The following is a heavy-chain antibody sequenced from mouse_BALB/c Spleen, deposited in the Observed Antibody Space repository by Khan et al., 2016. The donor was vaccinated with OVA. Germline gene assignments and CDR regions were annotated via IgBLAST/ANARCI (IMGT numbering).Heavy chain of an antibody. CDR3: TREGVYGSSFAY. CDR2: IYPSDSYS. D-gene: IGHD1-1*02. J-gene: IGHJ3*01. Sequence: QVQLQQPGIELVRPGASVKLSCKASGYTFTNYWINWVKQRPGQGLEWIGNIYPSDSYSNYNQRFKDKATLTVDKSSSTAYLLLSSPTSEDSAVYYCTREGVYGSSFAYWGQGTLVTVSA. V-gene: IGHV1-69*02. CDR1: GYTFTNYW.